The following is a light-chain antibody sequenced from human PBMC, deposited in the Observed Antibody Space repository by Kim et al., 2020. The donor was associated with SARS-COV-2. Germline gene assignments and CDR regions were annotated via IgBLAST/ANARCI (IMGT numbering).Light chain of an antibody. CDR3: QHSNNWPPGWT. CDR2: GAS. J-gene: IGKJ1*01. Sequence: PGERATLSCRASQSVSSNLAWYQQKPGQAPRLLIYGASTRATGIPARFSGSGSGTEFTLTISSLQSEDFAVYYCQHSNNWPPGWTFGQGTKVDIK. CDR1: QSVSSN. V-gene: IGKV3-15*01.